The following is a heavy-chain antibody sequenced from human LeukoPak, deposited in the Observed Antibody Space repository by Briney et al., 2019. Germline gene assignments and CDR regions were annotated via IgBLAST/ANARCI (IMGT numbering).Heavy chain of an antibody. D-gene: IGHD5-12*01. CDR1: GFTFDDYA. Sequence: GGSLRLSCAASGFTFDDYAMHWVRQAPGKGLEWVSGISWNSGSIGYADSVKGRFTISRDNAKNSLYLQMNSLRAEDTALYYCAKDSGRGDRGYDFSPTYFDYWGQGTLVTVSS. CDR3: AKDSGRGDRGYDFSPTYFDY. J-gene: IGHJ4*02. V-gene: IGHV3-9*01. CDR2: ISWNSGSI.